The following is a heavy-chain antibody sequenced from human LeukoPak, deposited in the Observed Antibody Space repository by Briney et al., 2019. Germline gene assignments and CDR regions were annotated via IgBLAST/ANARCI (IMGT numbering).Heavy chain of an antibody. CDR1: GFTFSSHW. Sequence: GGSLRLSCAASGFTFSSHWMHWVRQGPGKGLVWVSRINSDGSSPTYEDSVKGRFTISRDNAKNTLYLQMKSLRAEDTAVYYCARVPRGVRYSSSWSGYIDYWGQGTLVTVSS. D-gene: IGHD6-13*01. V-gene: IGHV3-74*01. CDR3: ARVPRGVRYSSSWSGYIDY. J-gene: IGHJ4*02. CDR2: INSDGSSP.